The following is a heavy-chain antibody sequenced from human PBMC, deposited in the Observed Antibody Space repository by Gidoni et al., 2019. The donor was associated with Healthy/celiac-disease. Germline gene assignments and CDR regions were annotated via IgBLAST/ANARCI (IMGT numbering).Heavy chain of an antibody. J-gene: IGHJ5*02. D-gene: IGHD3-16*01. CDR3: ARCTDYVWGSSPEGWFDP. V-gene: IGHV1-18*04. CDR1: GYTFTSSG. Sequence: QVQLVQSGAEVKKPGASGTVSCQASGYTFTSSGIRWVRQAPGQGLEWMGWISAYNGNTNYAQKLQGRVTMTTDTSTSTAYMELRSLRSDDTAVYYCARCTDYVWGSSPEGWFDPWGQGTLVTVSS. CDR2: ISAYNGNT.